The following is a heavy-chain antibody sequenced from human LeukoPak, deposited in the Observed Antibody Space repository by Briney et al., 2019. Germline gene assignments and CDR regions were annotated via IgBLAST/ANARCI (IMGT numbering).Heavy chain of an antibody. Sequence: PSETLSLTCAVSGGSISSSNWWSWVRQPPGKGLEWIGEIYHSGSTNYNPSLKSRVTISVDRSKNQFSLKLSSVTAADTAVYYCAREDPMVRGVFGYWGQGTLVTVSS. CDR3: AREDPMVRGVFGY. J-gene: IGHJ4*02. CDR2: IYHSGST. V-gene: IGHV4-4*02. CDR1: GGSISSSNW. D-gene: IGHD3-10*01.